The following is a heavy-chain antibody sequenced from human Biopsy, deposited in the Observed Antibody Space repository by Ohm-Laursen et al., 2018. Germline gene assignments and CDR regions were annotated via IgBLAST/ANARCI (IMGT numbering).Heavy chain of an antibody. CDR1: GESFSDYY. CDR2: IYYTGHT. V-gene: IGHV4-59*01. D-gene: IGHD7-27*01. J-gene: IGHJ4*02. CDR3: ARLTGDPSY. Sequence: SETLSLTCEVSGESFSDYYWSWIRQSPGKGLEWIGFIYYTGHTNHNPSLKSRATISVDTSKNQFSLKVISVTAADTAVYYCARLTGDPSYWGQGILVTVSS.